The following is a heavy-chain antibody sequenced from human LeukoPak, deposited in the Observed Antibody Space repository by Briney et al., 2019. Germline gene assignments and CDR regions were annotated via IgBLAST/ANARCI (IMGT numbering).Heavy chain of an antibody. CDR3: ARSRAAVVMGGLIPSFYYGMDV. J-gene: IGHJ6*02. Sequence: PGGSLRLSCAASGFTFSNYWMNWVRQVPGKGLEWVATIKQDGGERYYVDSVEGRFTISRDNGKTSVYLQMNSLRADDTAVYYCARSRAAVVMGGLIPSFYYGMDVWGQGTTVTVSS. V-gene: IGHV3-7*03. D-gene: IGHD3-16*01. CDR1: GFTFSNYW. CDR2: IKQDGGER.